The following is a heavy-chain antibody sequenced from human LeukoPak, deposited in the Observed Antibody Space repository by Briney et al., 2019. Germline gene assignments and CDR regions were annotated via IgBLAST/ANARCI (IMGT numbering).Heavy chain of an antibody. V-gene: IGHV3-23*01. Sequence: GGPLRLSCAASGFTFSSYGMSWVRQAPGKGLEWVSAISGSGGSTYYADSVKGRFTISGDNSKNTLYPQMNSLRAEDTAVYYCAKDHGRDYYGSGRYDYWGQGTLVTVSS. CDR2: ISGSGGST. J-gene: IGHJ4*02. D-gene: IGHD3-10*01. CDR3: AKDHGRDYYGSGRYDY. CDR1: GFTFSSYG.